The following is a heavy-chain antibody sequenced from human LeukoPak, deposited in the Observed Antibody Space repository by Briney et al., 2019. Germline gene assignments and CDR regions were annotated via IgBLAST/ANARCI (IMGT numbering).Heavy chain of an antibody. D-gene: IGHD3-16*01. CDR2: IRPDGADK. CDR3: AKPNTERGNNWSAP. J-gene: IGHJ5*02. V-gene: IGHV3-30*02. Sequence: HPWGSLRLTCAASGFTLSNYAMQWVRQAPGKGLEWVAFIRPDGADKNYANSVKGRFTISRDNSKNTMYLQMSSLSTEDTAVYYCAKPNTERGNNWSAPWAQETLVT. CDR1: GFTLSNYA.